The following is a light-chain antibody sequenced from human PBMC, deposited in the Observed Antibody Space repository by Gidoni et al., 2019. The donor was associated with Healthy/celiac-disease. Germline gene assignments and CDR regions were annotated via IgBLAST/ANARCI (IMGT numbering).Light chain of an antibody. CDR1: KLGDKY. Sequence: SYELTQPPSVSVSPGQTASITSSGDKLGDKYACWYQQKRGQSPVLVIYQDSKRPSGIPERFSGSNSGNTATLTISGTQAMDEADYYCQAWDSSTVVFGGGTKLTVL. CDR3: QAWDSSTVV. J-gene: IGLJ2*01. CDR2: QDS. V-gene: IGLV3-1*01.